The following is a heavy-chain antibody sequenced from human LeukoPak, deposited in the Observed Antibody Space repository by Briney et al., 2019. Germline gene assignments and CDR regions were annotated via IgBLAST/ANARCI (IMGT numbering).Heavy chain of an antibody. Sequence: ASVKVSCKASGYTFTGYYMHWVRQAPGQGLEWMGWINPNSGGTNYAQKFQGRVTMTRDTSISTAYMELSRLRSDDTAVYYCARDRGSGWYDDFDYWGQGTLVTVSP. CDR3: ARDRGSGWYDDFDY. V-gene: IGHV1-2*02. CDR1: GYTFTGYY. D-gene: IGHD6-19*01. CDR2: INPNSGGT. J-gene: IGHJ4*02.